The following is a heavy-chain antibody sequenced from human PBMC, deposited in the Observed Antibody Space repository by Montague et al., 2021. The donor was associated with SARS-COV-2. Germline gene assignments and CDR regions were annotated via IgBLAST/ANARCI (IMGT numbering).Heavy chain of an antibody. D-gene: IGHD3-10*01. CDR2: IYYSGTT. Sequence: SETLPLTCTVSGGSITRNYYWGWIRQPPGKGLEWVGNIYYSGTTFINPSLESRVTISVDASKNQFSLNLTSVTAADTAVYYFARPLVRGVPKAFDIWGQGALVIVSS. CDR1: GGSITRNYY. J-gene: IGHJ3*02. CDR3: ARPLVRGVPKAFDI. V-gene: IGHV4-39*01.